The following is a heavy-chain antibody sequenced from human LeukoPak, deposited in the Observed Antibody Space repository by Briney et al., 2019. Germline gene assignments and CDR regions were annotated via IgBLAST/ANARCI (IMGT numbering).Heavy chain of an antibody. CDR1: GYTFTSYD. Sequence: ASVKVSCKASGYTFTSYDISWVRQAPGQGPEWMGWISPYNGNTNYAQKFQGRATMTTDTSTSTAYMELRSLRSDDTAVYYCARAALTSPQPFDYWGQGTLVTVSS. J-gene: IGHJ4*02. CDR2: ISPYNGNT. V-gene: IGHV1-18*01. D-gene: IGHD1-14*01. CDR3: ARAALTSPQPFDY.